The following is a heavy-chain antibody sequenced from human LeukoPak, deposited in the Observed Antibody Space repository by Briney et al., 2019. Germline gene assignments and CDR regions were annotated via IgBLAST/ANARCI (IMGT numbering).Heavy chain of an antibody. CDR1: GFTFSSYA. CDR2: ISGSGGST. D-gene: IGHD3-10*01. V-gene: IGHV3-23*01. J-gene: IGHJ4*02. Sequence: GSLRLSCAASGFTFSSYAMSWVRQAPGKGLEWVSAISGSGGSTYYADPVKGRFTISRDNSKNTLYLQMNSLRAEDTAVYYCAKVSGPWFGKSVDYWGQGTLVTVSS. CDR3: AKVSGPWFGKSVDY.